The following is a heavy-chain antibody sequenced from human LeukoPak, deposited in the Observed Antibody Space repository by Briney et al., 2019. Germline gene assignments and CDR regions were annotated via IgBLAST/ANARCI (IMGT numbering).Heavy chain of an antibody. CDR3: ARDGCSGGSYYHLCYFDY. Sequence: ASVKVSCKASGYTFTSYGISRVRQAPGQGLEWMGWISAYNGNTNYAQKLQGRVTMTTDTSTSTAYMELRSLRWDDSAVYYWARDGCSGGSYYHLCYFDYWGQGTLVTVSS. CDR1: GYTFTSYG. V-gene: IGHV1-18*01. CDR2: ISAYNGNT. D-gene: IGHD2-15*01. J-gene: IGHJ4*02.